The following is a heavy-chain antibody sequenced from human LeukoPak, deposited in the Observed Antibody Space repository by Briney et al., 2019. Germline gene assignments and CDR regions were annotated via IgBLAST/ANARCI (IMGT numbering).Heavy chain of an antibody. V-gene: IGHV1-69*13. CDR3: ARDQSAVAGTQ. CDR1: GGTFSSYA. Sequence: ASVKVSCKASGGTFSSYAISGVGQAGGQGLEWMGGMIPIFGTANSAQKFQGRVTITADESTSTAYMELSSLRSEDTAVYYCARDQSAVAGTQWGQGTLVTVSS. D-gene: IGHD6-19*01. J-gene: IGHJ4*02. CDR2: MIPIFGTA.